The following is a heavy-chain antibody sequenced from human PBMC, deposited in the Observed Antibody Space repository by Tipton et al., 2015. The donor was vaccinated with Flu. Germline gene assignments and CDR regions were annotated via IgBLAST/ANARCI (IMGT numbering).Heavy chain of an antibody. CDR2: IYYSGST. D-gene: IGHD3/OR15-3a*01. Sequence: TLSLTCTVSGGSISSYYWSWIRQPPGKGLEWIGYIYYSGSTNYNPSLKSRVTMSVDTSKNQFSLKLSSVTAADTAVYYCARELGGGWTYYMDVWGKGTTVTVSS. CDR3: ARELGGGWTYYMDV. V-gene: IGHV4-59*12. J-gene: IGHJ6*03. CDR1: GGSISSYY.